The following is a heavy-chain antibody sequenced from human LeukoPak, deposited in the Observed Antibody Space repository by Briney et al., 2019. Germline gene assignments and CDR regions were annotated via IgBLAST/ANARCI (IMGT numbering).Heavy chain of an antibody. V-gene: IGHV3-48*01. CDR3: ARGKEYDYVWGSYRY. CDR1: GFTFSSYS. D-gene: IGHD3-16*02. CDR2: ISSSSSTI. J-gene: IGHJ4*02. Sequence: GGSLRLSCAASGFTFSSYSMNWVRQAPGKGLEWVSYISSSSSTIYYADSVKGRFTISRDNAKNSLYLQMNSLRAEDTAVHYCARGKEYDYVWGSYRYWGQGTLVTVSS.